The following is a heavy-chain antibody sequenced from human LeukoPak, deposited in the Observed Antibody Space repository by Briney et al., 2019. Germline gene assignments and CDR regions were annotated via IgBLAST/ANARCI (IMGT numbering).Heavy chain of an antibody. D-gene: IGHD5-24*01. CDR3: ARDGYNYHYFDY. CDR2: IYTSGST. V-gene: IGHV4-61*02. CDR1: GGSISSGSYY. Sequence: PSQTLSLTCTVSGGSISSGSYYWSWIRQPAGKGLEWIGRIYTSGSTNYNPSLKSRVTISVDTSKNQFSLKLSSVTAADTAVYYCARDGYNYHYFDYWGQGTLVTVSS. J-gene: IGHJ4*02.